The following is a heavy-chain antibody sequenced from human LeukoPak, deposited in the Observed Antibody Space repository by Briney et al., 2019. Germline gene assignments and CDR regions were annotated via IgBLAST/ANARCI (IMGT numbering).Heavy chain of an antibody. CDR1: GFTFRNYG. Sequence: GGSLRLSCAASGFTFRNYGMHWVRQAPGKGLEWVAFIRSDESNKYYADSVKGRFTISRDNSINTLYLQMNSVRPEDTAVYYCAKDQAHHDSSGSLYDPWGQGTLVTVSS. J-gene: IGHJ5*02. CDR3: AKDQAHHDSSGSLYDP. V-gene: IGHV3-30*02. D-gene: IGHD3-22*01. CDR2: IRSDESNK.